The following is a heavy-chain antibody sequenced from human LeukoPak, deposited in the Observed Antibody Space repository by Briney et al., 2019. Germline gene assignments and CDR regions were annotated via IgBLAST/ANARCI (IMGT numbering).Heavy chain of an antibody. CDR2: ISYDGSNK. Sequence: PGGSLRLSCAASGFTFSSYAMHWVRQAPGKGLEWVAVISYDGSNKYYADSVKGRFTISRDNSKNTLYLQMNSLRAEDTAVYYCANGITRVYRRGPPNAFDIWGQGTMVTVSS. V-gene: IGHV3-30-3*01. CDR1: GFTFSSYA. D-gene: IGHD3-16*02. J-gene: IGHJ3*02. CDR3: ANGITRVYRRGPPNAFDI.